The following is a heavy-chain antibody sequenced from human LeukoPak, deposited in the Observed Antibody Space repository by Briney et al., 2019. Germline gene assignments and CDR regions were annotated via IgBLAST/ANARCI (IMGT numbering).Heavy chain of an antibody. V-gene: IGHV1-18*01. Sequence: GASVKVSCKASGYTFTSYGISWVRQAPGQGLEWMGWISAYNGNTNYAQKLQGRVTMTTDTSTSTAYMELRSLRSDDTAVYYCARRSMITFGGVIIPTPFDYWGQGTLVTVSS. D-gene: IGHD3-16*01. J-gene: IGHJ4*02. CDR2: ISAYNGNT. CDR1: GYTFTSYG. CDR3: ARRSMITFGGVIIPTPFDY.